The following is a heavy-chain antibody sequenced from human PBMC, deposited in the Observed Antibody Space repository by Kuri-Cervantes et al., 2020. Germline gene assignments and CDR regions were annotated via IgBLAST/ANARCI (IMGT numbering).Heavy chain of an antibody. CDR1: GFTFDDYA. D-gene: IGHD3-9*01. Sequence: GGSLRLSCAASGFTFDDYAMHWVRQAPGKGLEWVSGISWNSGSIGYADSVKGRFTISRDNAKNSLYLQMNSLRAEDTAVYYCAKGGLRYFDWLSADWGQGTLVTGSS. V-gene: IGHV3-9*01. CDR3: AKGGLRYFDWLSAD. J-gene: IGHJ4*02. CDR2: ISWNSGSI.